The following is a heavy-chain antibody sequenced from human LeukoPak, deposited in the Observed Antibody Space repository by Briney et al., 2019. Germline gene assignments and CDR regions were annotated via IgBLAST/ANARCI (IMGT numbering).Heavy chain of an antibody. CDR1: GGSIINYY. D-gene: IGHD3-22*01. V-gene: IGHV4-4*07. CDR3: ARLKYYDSTGYSPAYYMDV. CDR2: IYVTGST. Sequence: PSETLSLTCTVSGGSIINYYWSWIRQPAGTGLEWVGRIYVTGSTIYNPSLQSRLSMSVDTSKNQFSLRLTSVTAADTAVYYCARLKYYDSTGYSPAYYMDVWGNGITVTVSS. J-gene: IGHJ6*03.